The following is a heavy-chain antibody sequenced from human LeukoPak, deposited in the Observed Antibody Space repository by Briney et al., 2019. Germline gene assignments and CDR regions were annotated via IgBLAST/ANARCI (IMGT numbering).Heavy chain of an antibody. V-gene: IGHV3-33*01. CDR2: IWYDGSNK. Sequence: GGPLRLSCAASGFTFSSYGMHWVRQAPGKGLEWVAVIWYDGSNKYYADSVKGRFTISRDNSKNTLYLQMNSLRAEDTAVYYCARAGYYDSSGYWDDAFDIWGQGTMVTVSS. CDR1: GFTFSSYG. D-gene: IGHD3-22*01. CDR3: ARAGYYDSSGYWDDAFDI. J-gene: IGHJ3*02.